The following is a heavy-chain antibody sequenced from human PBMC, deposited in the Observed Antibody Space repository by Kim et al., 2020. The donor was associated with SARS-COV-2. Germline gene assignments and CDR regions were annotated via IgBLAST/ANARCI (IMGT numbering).Heavy chain of an antibody. Sequence: GGSLRLSCAASGFTFSDYYMSWIRQAPGKGLEWVSYISSSGSTIYYADSVKGRFTISRDNAKNSLYLQMNSLRAEDTAVYYCARDKGDGIDYGDYYYGMDVWGQGTTVTVSS. CDR3: ARDKGDGIDYGDYYYGMDV. D-gene: IGHD4-17*01. CDR2: ISSSGSTI. V-gene: IGHV3-11*01. CDR1: GFTFSDYY. J-gene: IGHJ6*02.